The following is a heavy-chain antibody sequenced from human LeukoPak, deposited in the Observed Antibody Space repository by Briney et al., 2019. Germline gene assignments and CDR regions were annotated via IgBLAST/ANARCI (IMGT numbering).Heavy chain of an antibody. Sequence: PGGSLRLSCVAPGFTFSSYAMTWVRQAPGKGLEYVSSMSSGGGSYYSGYVRGRFTISRDNFRNTLYLQMNSLRAEDTALYYCAKGGLASEGLDIPSKRGLWGQGTLVTVSS. CDR1: GFTFSSYA. D-gene: IGHD3/OR15-3a*01. V-gene: IGHV3-23*01. J-gene: IGHJ4*02. CDR3: AKGGLASEGLDIPSKRGL. CDR2: MSSGGGS.